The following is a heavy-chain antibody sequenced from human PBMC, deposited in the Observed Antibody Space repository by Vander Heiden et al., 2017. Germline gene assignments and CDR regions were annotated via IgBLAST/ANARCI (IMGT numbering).Heavy chain of an antibody. J-gene: IGHJ3*02. Sequence: VQLVQFGGCLVQPGASLGLSCASSGFPCSSYWMHWVRQAPGKGLVWVSRINSDGSSTSYADSVKGRFTISRDNAKNTLYLQMNSLRAEDTAVYYCARSGRSYGSGNYAFDIWGQGTMVTVSS. CDR1: GFPCSSYW. CDR2: INSDGSST. V-gene: IGHV3-74*01. D-gene: IGHD3-10*01. CDR3: ARSGRSYGSGNYAFDI.